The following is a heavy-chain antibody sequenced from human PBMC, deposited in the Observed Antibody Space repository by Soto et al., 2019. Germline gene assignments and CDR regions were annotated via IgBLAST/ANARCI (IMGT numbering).Heavy chain of an antibody. Sequence: GASVKVSCKASGYTFTSYYMHWVRQAPGQGLEWMGIINPSGGSTSYAQKFQGRVTMTRDTSTSTVYMELSSLRSEDTAVYYCARERGDGDIVVVPAALGYWGQGTLVTVSS. D-gene: IGHD2-2*01. CDR3: ARERGDGDIVVVPAALGY. J-gene: IGHJ4*02. CDR1: GYTFTSYY. CDR2: INPSGGST. V-gene: IGHV1-46*01.